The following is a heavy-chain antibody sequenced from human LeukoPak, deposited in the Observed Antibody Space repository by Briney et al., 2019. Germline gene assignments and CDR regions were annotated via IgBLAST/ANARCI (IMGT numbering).Heavy chain of an antibody. J-gene: IGHJ4*02. CDR2: IKPDGTEK. V-gene: IGHV3-7*01. CDR1: GFIFSNYW. D-gene: IGHD6-19*01. CDR3: AGPPQAGPFDY. Sequence: PGGSLRLSCAASGFIFSNYWMTWVRQAPGKGLEWVANIKPDGTEKNYADSLRGRFTISRDNARNSLYPQMSSLRAEDTAVYYCAGPPQAGPFDYWGQGTLVTVSS.